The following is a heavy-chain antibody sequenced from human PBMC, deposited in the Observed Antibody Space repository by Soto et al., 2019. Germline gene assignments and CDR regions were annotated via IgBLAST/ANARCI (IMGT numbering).Heavy chain of an antibody. CDR1: GLTFSTYV. J-gene: IGHJ4*02. Sequence: DVQLLESGGGLVQPGGSLRLSCAASGLTFSTYVMSWVRQAPGKGLEWVSSFSGSSGNIYYADSVKGRFAISRDNSKNTLYLQLNSLRGEDTAVYYCASRRANHFDYWGQGTLVTVSS. CDR3: ASRRANHFDY. V-gene: IGHV3-23*01. CDR2: FSGSSGNI.